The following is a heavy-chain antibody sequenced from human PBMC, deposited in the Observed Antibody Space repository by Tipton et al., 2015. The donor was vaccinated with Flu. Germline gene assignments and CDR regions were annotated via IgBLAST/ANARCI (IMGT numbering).Heavy chain of an antibody. V-gene: IGHV1-69*01. CDR3: ARLAGVVVVAARGGWFDP. Sequence: QLVQSGAEVKKPGSSVKVSCKASGGTFSSYAISWVRQAPGQGLEWMGGIIPIFGTANYAQKFQGRVTITADESTSTAYMELSSLRSEDTAVYYCARLAGVVVVAARGGWFDPWGQGTLVTVSS. D-gene: IGHD2-15*01. J-gene: IGHJ5*02. CDR1: GGTFSSYA. CDR2: IIPIFGTA.